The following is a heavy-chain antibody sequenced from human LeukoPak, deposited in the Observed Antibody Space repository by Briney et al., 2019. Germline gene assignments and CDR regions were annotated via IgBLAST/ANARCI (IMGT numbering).Heavy chain of an antibody. V-gene: IGHV3-23*01. Sequence: GGSLRLSCAASGFTFSSYGMSCVRQAPGKGLEWVSSISGSGGTTYYADSVKGRFTLSRDNSKNTLYLQMNSLRAEDTAVYYCAKGSRSLRVGEAGDYWGQGTLVTVSS. J-gene: IGHJ4*02. CDR2: ISGSGGTT. D-gene: IGHD3-10*01. CDR3: AKGSRSLRVGEAGDY. CDR1: GFTFSSYG.